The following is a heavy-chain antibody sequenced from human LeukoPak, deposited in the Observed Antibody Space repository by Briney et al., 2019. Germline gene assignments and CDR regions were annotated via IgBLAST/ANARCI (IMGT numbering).Heavy chain of an antibody. Sequence: PGGSLRLSCAASGFTFSSYAMSWVRQAPGKGLEWVSAISGSGGSTYYADSVKGRFTISRDNSKNTLYLQMNSLRAEDTAVYYCAKGDTYYYDSSGSNLRYWGQATLVTVSS. D-gene: IGHD3-22*01. CDR2: ISGSGGST. CDR1: GFTFSSYA. J-gene: IGHJ4*02. V-gene: IGHV3-23*01. CDR3: AKGDTYYYDSSGSNLRY.